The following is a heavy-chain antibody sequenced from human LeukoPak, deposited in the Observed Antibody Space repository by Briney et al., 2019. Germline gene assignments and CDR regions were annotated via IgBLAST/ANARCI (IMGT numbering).Heavy chain of an antibody. Sequence: SETLSLTCTVSGGSTSSDYWSWIRQSPGKGLEWVGYVYNSGDTGKNPSLKSRVTILLDTSKNQCSLELTSVSAADTAVYYCARLKLGAYFDLWGRGTLVTVSS. D-gene: IGHD3-16*01. J-gene: IGHJ2*01. CDR1: GGSTSSDY. V-gene: IGHV4-59*08. CDR3: ARLKLGAYFDL. CDR2: VYNSGDT.